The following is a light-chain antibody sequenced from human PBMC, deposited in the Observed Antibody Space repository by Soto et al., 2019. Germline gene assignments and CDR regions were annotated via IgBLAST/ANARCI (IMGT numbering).Light chain of an antibody. Sequence: EIVLTQSPGTLSLSPGERATLSCRASQSVSSSYLAWYQQKPGQAPRLLIYGASSRATGMPDSFSVSGSATYFTLTISRLEPEDFAVYYCQQYCSSPPITFGQGTRLEIK. CDR1: QSVSSSY. J-gene: IGKJ5*01. CDR3: QQYCSSPPIT. CDR2: GAS. V-gene: IGKV3-20*01.